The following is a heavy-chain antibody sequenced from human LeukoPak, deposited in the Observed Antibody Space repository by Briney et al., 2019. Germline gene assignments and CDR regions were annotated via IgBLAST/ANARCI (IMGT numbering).Heavy chain of an antibody. Sequence: KPGRSLRLSCAASGFTFSSYVMHWVRQAPGKGLEWVSSITGSSSYIYYADSVKGRFTVSRDNAKNSLYLQMNSLRAEDTAVYYCARERSSGSNDAFDIWGQGTMVTVSS. J-gene: IGHJ3*02. V-gene: IGHV3-21*01. CDR1: GFTFSSYV. CDR3: ARERSSGSNDAFDI. CDR2: ITGSSSYI. D-gene: IGHD6-19*01.